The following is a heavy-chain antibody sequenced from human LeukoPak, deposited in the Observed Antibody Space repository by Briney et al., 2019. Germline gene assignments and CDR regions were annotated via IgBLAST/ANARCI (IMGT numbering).Heavy chain of an antibody. CDR1: GGSISSYY. Sequence: KPSETLSLTCTVSGGSISSYYWSWIRQPPGKGLEWIGYIYYSGSTNYNPSLKSRVTISVDTSKNQISLKLSSVTAADTAVYYCARLVRGVGYWYFDLWGRGTLVTVSS. D-gene: IGHD3-10*01. J-gene: IGHJ2*01. CDR3: ARLVRGVGYWYFDL. V-gene: IGHV4-59*08. CDR2: IYYSGST.